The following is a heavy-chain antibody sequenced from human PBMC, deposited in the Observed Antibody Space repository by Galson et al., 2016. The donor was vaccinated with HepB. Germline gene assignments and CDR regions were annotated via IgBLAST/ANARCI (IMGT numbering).Heavy chain of an antibody. CDR2: ISYDGSDK. Sequence: SLRLSCAASGFTFSSYTMHWVRQAPGKGLEWVAVISYDGSDKYYADSVKGRFIISRDNAKNSLYLQMNNLTAEDTAVYHCAAGSHRYWFDPWGRGTLVTVSS. CDR3: AAGSHRYWFDP. CDR1: GFTFSSYT. V-gene: IGHV3-30*04. J-gene: IGHJ5*02. D-gene: IGHD6-13*01.